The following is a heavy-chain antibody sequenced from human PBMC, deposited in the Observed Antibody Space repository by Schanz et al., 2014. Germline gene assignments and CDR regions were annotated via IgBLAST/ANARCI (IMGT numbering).Heavy chain of an antibody. D-gene: IGHD6-25*01. Sequence: EAHLVESGGGLVKPGGSLRLSCAASGFTFGDYAMTWVRQAPGKGLEWLSVISASGGDTYYADSVKGRFTISRDNSKNTLYLQMNSLRAEDTAVYYCAKVRYSSGWRGDYFDEWGQGTLVTVAS. CDR2: ISASGGDT. V-gene: IGHV3-23*04. CDR1: GFTFGDYA. J-gene: IGHJ4*02. CDR3: AKVRYSSGWRGDYFDE.